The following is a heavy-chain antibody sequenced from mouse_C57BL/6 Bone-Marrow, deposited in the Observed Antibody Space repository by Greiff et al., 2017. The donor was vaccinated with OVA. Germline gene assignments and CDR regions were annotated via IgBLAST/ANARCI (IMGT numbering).Heavy chain of an antibody. CDR1: GYTFTDYY. D-gene: IGHD2-1*01. J-gene: IGHJ1*03. Sequence: EVQLQQSGPELVKPGASVKISCKASGYTFTDYYMNWVKQSHGKSLEWIGDINPNNGGTSYNQKFKGKATLTVDKSSSTAYMELRSLTSEDSAVYYCNYGNYEWYFDVWGTGTTVTVSS. V-gene: IGHV1-26*01. CDR2: INPNNGGT. CDR3: NYGNYEWYFDV.